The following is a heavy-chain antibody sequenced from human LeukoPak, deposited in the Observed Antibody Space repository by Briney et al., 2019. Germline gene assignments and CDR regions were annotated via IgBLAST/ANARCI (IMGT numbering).Heavy chain of an antibody. V-gene: IGHV4-59*01. CDR3: ARELLNYDSSGYIDY. CDR2: IYYSGST. Sequence: SETLSLTCTVSGGSISSYCWSWIRQPPGKGLEWIAYIYYSGSTNYNPSLKIRVTISVDTSKNQFSLKLSSVTAADTAVYYCARELLNYDSSGYIDYWGQGTLVTVSS. J-gene: IGHJ4*02. D-gene: IGHD3-22*01. CDR1: GGSISSYC.